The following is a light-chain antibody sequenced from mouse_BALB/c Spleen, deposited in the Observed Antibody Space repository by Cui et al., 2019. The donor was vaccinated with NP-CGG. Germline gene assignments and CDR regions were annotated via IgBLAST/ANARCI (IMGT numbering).Light chain of an antibody. J-gene: IGLJ1*01. CDR1: TGAVTTSNY. CDR2: GTN. V-gene: IGLV1*01. CDR3: ALWFSNHWV. Sequence: QAVLSQERALTTSPGETVTLTCRSSTGAVTTSNYANWVQEKPDHLFTGLIGGTNNRAPGVPARFSGSLIGDKAALTITGAQTEDEAIYFCALWFSNHWVFGGGTKLTVL.